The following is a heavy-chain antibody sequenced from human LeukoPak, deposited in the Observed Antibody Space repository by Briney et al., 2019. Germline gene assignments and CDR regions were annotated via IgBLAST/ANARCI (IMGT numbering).Heavy chain of an antibody. Sequence: GASVKVSCNASGYTFTSYYMHWVRQAPGQGLEWMGIINPSGGSTNYAQKFQGRVTMTRDTSTSTVCLELSSLRSEDTAVYYCARDERSYNTSGYYYPVDYWGQGTLVTVSS. CDR2: INPSGGST. CDR1: GYTFTSYY. CDR3: ARDERSYNTSGYYYPVDY. V-gene: IGHV1-46*01. D-gene: IGHD3-22*01. J-gene: IGHJ4*02.